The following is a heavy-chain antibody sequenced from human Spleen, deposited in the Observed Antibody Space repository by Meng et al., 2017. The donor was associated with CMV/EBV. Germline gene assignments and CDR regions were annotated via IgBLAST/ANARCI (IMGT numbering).Heavy chain of an antibody. CDR3: ASLAAAGGYYYGMDV. V-gene: IGHV3-21*01. J-gene: IGHJ6*02. Sequence: GESLKISCAASGFTVSRNYMTWVRQAPGKGLEWVSSISSSSSYIYYADSVKGRFTISRDNAKNSLYLQMNSLRAEDTAVYYCASLAAAGGYYYGMDVWGQGTTVTVSS. CDR2: ISSSSSYI. D-gene: IGHD6-13*01. CDR1: GFTVSRNY.